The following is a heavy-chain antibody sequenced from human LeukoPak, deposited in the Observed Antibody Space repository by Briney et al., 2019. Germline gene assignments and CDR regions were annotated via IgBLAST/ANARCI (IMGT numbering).Heavy chain of an antibody. J-gene: IGHJ4*02. V-gene: IGHV4-59*01. CDR3: ATGMTVAGDWVFDY. D-gene: IGHD6-19*01. Sequence: PSETLSLXCTVSGGSSRSYYWNWIRRPPGKGLESIGYIYYSGSTKYNPSLKSRATISLDTSKNQFSLKLSSVTATDTAVYYCATGMTVAGDWVFDYWGQGTLVTVSS. CDR2: IYYSGST. CDR1: GGSSRSYY.